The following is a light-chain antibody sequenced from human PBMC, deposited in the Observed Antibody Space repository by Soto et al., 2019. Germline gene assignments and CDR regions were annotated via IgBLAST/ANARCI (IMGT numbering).Light chain of an antibody. Sequence: QSVLTQPPSASGTPGQRVSISCSGSSSSIGSNTVNWYQQLPGTAPKLLIYSYSQRPSGVPDRFSGSKSGTSAPLAISGLQSEDEADYYCAAWGDSLNGWVFGGGTKLTVL. J-gene: IGLJ3*02. V-gene: IGLV1-44*01. CDR2: SYS. CDR3: AAWGDSLNGWV. CDR1: SSSIGSNT.